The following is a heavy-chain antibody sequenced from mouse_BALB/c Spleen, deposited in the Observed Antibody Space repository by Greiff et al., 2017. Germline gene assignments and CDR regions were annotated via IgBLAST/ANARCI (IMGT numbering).Heavy chain of an antibody. CDR1: GFTFSSFG. CDR2: ISSGSSTI. Sequence: EVQRVESGGGLVQPGGSRKLSCAASGFTFSSFGMHWVRQAPEKGLEWVAYISSGSSTIYYADTVKGRFTISRDNPKNTLFLQMTSLRSEDTAMYYCASNYGEDYYAMDYWGQGTSVTVSS. V-gene: IGHV5-17*02. J-gene: IGHJ4*01. CDR3: ASNYGEDYYAMDY. D-gene: IGHD1-1*01.